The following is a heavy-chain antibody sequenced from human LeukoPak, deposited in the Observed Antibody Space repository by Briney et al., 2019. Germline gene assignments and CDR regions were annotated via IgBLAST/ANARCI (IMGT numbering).Heavy chain of an antibody. D-gene: IGHD2-8*01. CDR2: ISSDGSST. V-gene: IGHV3-74*01. Sequence: GGSLRLSCAASGFTFSSYWMHWVRQAPGKGLVWVSRISSDGSSTSYADSVKGRFTISRDNAKNTVYLQMNSLRAEDTAVYYCATSRTFDYWGQGTLVTVSS. CDR3: ATSRTFDY. J-gene: IGHJ4*02. CDR1: GFTFSSYW.